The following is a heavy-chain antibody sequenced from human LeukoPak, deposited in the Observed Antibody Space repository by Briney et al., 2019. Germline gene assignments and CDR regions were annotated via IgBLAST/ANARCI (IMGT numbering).Heavy chain of an antibody. V-gene: IGHV4-59*01. CDR1: GGSISSYY. D-gene: IGHD6-13*01. Sequence: SETLSLTCTVSGGSISSYYWSWIRQPPGKGLEWIGYIYYSGSTNYNPSLRSRVTISVDTSKNQFSLKLSSVTAADTAVYYCARTALYSSSWHFDYWGQGTLVTVSS. J-gene: IGHJ4*02. CDR2: IYYSGST. CDR3: ARTALYSSSWHFDY.